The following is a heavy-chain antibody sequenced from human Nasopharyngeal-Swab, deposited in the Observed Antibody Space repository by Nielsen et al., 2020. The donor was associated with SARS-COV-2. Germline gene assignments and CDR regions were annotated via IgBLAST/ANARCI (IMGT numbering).Heavy chain of an antibody. J-gene: IGHJ6*02. Sequence: GGSLRLSCAASGFTFSSYDMPWVRQATGKGLEWVSAIGTAGDTYYPGSVKGRFTISRENAKNSLYLQMNSLRAGDTAVYYCARDLYSSGGKYYYYGMDVWGQGTTVTVSS. CDR3: ARDLYSSGGKYYYYGMDV. V-gene: IGHV3-13*04. D-gene: IGHD6-19*01. CDR1: GFTFSSYD. CDR2: IGTAGDT.